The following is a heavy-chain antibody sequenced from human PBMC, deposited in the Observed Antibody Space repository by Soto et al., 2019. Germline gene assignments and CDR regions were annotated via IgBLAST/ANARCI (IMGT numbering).Heavy chain of an antibody. V-gene: IGHV1-8*01. CDR3: AGSHVSVDAFDI. CDR2: MNPNSGNT. J-gene: IGHJ3*02. CDR1: GYTFTSYD. Sequence: ASVKVSCKASGYTFTSYDINWVRQATGQGLEWMGWMNPNSGNTGYAQKFQGRVTVTRNTSISTAYMELSSLRSEDTAVYYCAGSHVSVDAFDIWGQGTMVTVS.